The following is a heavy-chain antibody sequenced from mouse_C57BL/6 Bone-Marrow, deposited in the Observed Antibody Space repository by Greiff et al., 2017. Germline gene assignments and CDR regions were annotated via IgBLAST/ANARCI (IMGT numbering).Heavy chain of an antibody. Sequence: EVKLMESGGDLVKPGGSLKLSCAASGFTFSSYGMSWVRQTPDKRLEWVATISSGGSYTYYPDSVKGRFTISRDNAKNTLYLQMSSLKSEDTAMYYCARNGYYGYWGQGTTLTVSS. J-gene: IGHJ2*01. CDR3: ARNGYYGY. CDR1: GFTFSSYG. D-gene: IGHD2-3*01. CDR2: ISSGGSYT. V-gene: IGHV5-6*01.